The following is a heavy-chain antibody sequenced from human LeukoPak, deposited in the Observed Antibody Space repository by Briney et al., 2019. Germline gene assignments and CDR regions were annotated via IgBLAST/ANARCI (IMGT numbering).Heavy chain of an antibody. D-gene: IGHD3-22*01. CDR2: IWYDGSNK. CDR3: ARDVRTGGYYYDSSGETDY. CDR1: GFTFDDYA. Sequence: PGGSLRLSCAASGFTFDDYAMHWVRQAPGKGLEWVAVIWYDGSNKYYADSVKGRFTISRDNSKNTLYLQMNSLRAEDTAVYYCARDVRTGGYYYDSSGETDYWGQGTLVTVSS. J-gene: IGHJ4*02. V-gene: IGHV3-33*08.